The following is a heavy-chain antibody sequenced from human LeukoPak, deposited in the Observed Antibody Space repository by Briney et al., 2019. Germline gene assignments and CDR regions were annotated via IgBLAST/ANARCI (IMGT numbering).Heavy chain of an antibody. J-gene: IGHJ4*02. D-gene: IGHD2-21*01. CDR1: GGTFSSYA. CDR2: IIPIFGTA. CDR3: ATAYFVDTYFDY. Sequence: ASVKVSCKASGGTFSSYAISWVRQAPGQGLEWMGGIIPIFGTANYAQKFQGRVTITADESTSTAYMELSSLRSEDTAVYYCATAYFVDTYFDYWGQGTLVTVSS. V-gene: IGHV1-69*13.